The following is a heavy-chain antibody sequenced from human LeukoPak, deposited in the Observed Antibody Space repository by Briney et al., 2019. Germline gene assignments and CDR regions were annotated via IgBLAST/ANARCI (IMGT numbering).Heavy chain of an antibody. Sequence: PGGSLRLSCAASGFTFSDYYMSWIRQAPGKGLEWVSYISSSGSTIYYADSVKGRFTISRDNAKNSLYLQMNSLRAEDTAVYYCARDMGPVRYFDWLLSGGWFDPWGQGTLVTASS. J-gene: IGHJ5*02. CDR2: ISSSGSTI. CDR1: GFTFSDYY. CDR3: ARDMGPVRYFDWLLSGGWFDP. V-gene: IGHV3-11*01. D-gene: IGHD3-9*01.